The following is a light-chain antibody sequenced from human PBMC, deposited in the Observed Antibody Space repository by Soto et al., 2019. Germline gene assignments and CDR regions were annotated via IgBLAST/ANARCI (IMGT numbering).Light chain of an antibody. V-gene: IGKV1-5*01. CDR1: QSISSW. J-gene: IGKJ1*01. CDR2: DAS. Sequence: DIKMSLSLSTLSAYVGDRVTITCRASQSISSWLAWYQQKPGKAPKLLIYDASSLESGVPSRFSGSGSGTEFTLTISSLQPDDFATYYCPQYNCYSQPFGQRAKV. CDR3: PQYNCYSQP.